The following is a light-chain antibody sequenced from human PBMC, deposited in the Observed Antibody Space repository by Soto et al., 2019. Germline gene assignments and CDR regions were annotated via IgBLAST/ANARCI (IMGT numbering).Light chain of an antibody. CDR2: GAS. V-gene: IGKV3-15*01. CDR1: QSVRDY. CDR3: LQYYNWPQT. Sequence: DIEMTQSPATLSASVGERATISCGASQSVRDYLAWYQQKPGQAPNLLIHGASTRVRGIPARFSGGGSGTEVTLTITSLQSEDFVYSYCLQYYNWPQTFGQGTKLDVK. J-gene: IGKJ1*01.